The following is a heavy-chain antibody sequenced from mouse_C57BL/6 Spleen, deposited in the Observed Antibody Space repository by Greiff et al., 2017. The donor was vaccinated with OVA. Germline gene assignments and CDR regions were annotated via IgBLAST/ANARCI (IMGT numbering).Heavy chain of an antibody. V-gene: IGHV1-82*01. D-gene: IGHD2-10*01. CDR3: ARSYYGNYRYYFDY. CDR1: GYAFSSSW. CDR2: IYPGDGDT. Sequence: VHLVESGPELVKPGASVKISCKASGYAFSSSWMNWVKQRPGKGLEWIGRIYPGDGDTNYNGKFKGKATLTADKSSSTAYMQLSSLTSEDSAVYFCARSYYGNYRYYFDYWGQGTTLTVSS. J-gene: IGHJ2*01.